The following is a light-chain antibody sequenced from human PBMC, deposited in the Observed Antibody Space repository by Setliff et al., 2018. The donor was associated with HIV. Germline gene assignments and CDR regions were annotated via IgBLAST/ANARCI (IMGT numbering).Light chain of an antibody. CDR3: SSYTSSFTRV. Sequence: QSVLTQPASVSGSPGQSITISCTGTNSDVGGYDYVSWYQQHPGKAPKLMIYEVGNRPSGVSNRFSGSKSGNTASLTISGLQAEDEADYYCSSYTSSFTRVFGTGTKVTVL. CDR2: EVG. J-gene: IGLJ1*01. V-gene: IGLV2-14*01. CDR1: NSDVGGYDY.